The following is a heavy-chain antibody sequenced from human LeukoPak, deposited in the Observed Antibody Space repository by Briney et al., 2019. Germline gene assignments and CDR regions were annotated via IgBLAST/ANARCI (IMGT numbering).Heavy chain of an antibody. Sequence: SETLSLTCSVSGGSINGHYWSWIRQPPGKRLEWIGYIFNAGSTHYNPSLGSRVTMSVDTSRDQFFLRLSSVTAADTAIYYCASRPADTTWYGVFDYWSQGTLVTVSS. CDR2: IFNAGST. CDR1: GGSINGHY. V-gene: IGHV4-59*11. CDR3: ASRPADTTWYGVFDY. J-gene: IGHJ4*02. D-gene: IGHD3-10*01.